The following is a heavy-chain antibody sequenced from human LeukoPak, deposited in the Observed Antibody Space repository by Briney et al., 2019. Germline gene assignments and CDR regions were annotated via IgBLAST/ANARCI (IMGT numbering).Heavy chain of an antibody. J-gene: IGHJ4*02. D-gene: IGHD6-13*01. CDR2: ISGSGGST. CDR1: GFTFSSYA. V-gene: IGHV3-23*01. Sequence: GGSLRLSCAASGFTFSSYAMSWVRQAPGKGLEWVSAISGSGGSTYYADSVKGRFTISRDNSKNPLYLQMNSLRAEDTAVYYCAGQTTGIAAAGAFDYWGQGTLVTVSS. CDR3: AGQTTGIAAAGAFDY.